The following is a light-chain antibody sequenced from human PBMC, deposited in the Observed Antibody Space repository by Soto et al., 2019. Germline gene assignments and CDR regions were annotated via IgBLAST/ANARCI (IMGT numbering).Light chain of an antibody. CDR1: RSILGSSGYNY. V-gene: IGKV2-28*01. CDR3: AQGLAVPFT. Sequence: EIVLTQSPLSLPVTPGEPASISCRSSRSILGSSGYNYLNWYLQKPGQSPQLLIYLGSSRASGVPVRFSGSGSGTDFTLTISRVEAGDVGVYFCAQGLAVPFTFGGGTKVDIK. J-gene: IGKJ4*01. CDR2: LGS.